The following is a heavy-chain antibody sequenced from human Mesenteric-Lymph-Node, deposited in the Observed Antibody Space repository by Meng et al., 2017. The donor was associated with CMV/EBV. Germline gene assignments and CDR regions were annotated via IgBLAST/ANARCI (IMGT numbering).Heavy chain of an antibody. CDR2: TYSDGTT. Sequence: GESLKISCVASGFTVSANFMSWVRQAPGKGLEWVSVTYSDGTTYYADSVKGRFTIPRDSSKNTLYLQMNSLRAEDTAVYYCARAHIVVVPAAIGYYYGMDVWGQGTTVTVSS. CDR1: GFTVSANF. D-gene: IGHD2-2*01. V-gene: IGHV3-66*01. CDR3: ARAHIVVVPAAIGYYYGMDV. J-gene: IGHJ6*02.